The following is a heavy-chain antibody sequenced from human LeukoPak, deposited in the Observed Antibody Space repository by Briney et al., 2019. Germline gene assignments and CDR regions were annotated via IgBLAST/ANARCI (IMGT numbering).Heavy chain of an antibody. CDR1: RFTFNTYW. J-gene: IGHJ4*02. CDR3: AREDSGWYVSDY. Sequence: GGSLRLSYAASRFTFNTYWMHWVRQAPGKGLVWVSRIDSDGYSTAYADSVKGRFTISRDNAKNSLYLQMNSLRAEDTAVYYCAREDSGWYVSDYWGQGTLVTVSS. V-gene: IGHV3-74*01. CDR2: IDSDGYST. D-gene: IGHD6-19*01.